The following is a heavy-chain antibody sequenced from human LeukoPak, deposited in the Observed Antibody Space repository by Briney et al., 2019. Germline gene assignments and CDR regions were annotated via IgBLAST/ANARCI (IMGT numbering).Heavy chain of an antibody. D-gene: IGHD2-15*01. V-gene: IGHV3-33*01. CDR1: GYTFSSYG. J-gene: IGHJ5*02. CDR3: ARKGDVVVVAGNWFDP. CDR2: IWYDGSNK. Sequence: PGGSLRLSCAASGYTFSSYGMHWVRQAPGKGLEWVAVIWYDGSNKYYADSVKGRFTISRDNSKNTLYLQMNSLRAEDPAVYYCARKGDVVVVAGNWFDPWGQGTLVIVSS.